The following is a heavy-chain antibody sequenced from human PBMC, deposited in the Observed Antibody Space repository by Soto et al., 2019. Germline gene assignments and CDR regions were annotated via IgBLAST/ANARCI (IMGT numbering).Heavy chain of an antibody. J-gene: IGHJ6*02. CDR3: ASSVNYYYGMDV. CDR2: INPNSGGT. CDR1: GYTFTGYY. V-gene: IGHV1-2*04. Sequence: SVKVSCKASGYTFTGYYMHWVRQAPGQGLEWMGWINPNSGGTNYAQKFQGWVTMTRDTSISTAYMELSRLRSDDTAVYYCASSVNYYYGMDVWGQGTTVTVSS.